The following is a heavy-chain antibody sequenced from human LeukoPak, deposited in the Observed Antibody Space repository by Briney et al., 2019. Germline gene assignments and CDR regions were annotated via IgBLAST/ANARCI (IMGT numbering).Heavy chain of an antibody. J-gene: IGHJ4*02. CDR2: ISGSGGST. Sequence: QPGGSLRLSCAASGFTFSSYAMSWVRQAPGKGLEWVSAISGSGGSTYYADSVKGRFTISRDNSKNTLYLQMDSLRAEDMAVYYCAKFSARYYYDSSGYYYYWGQGTLVTVSS. V-gene: IGHV3-23*01. D-gene: IGHD3-22*01. CDR3: AKFSARYYYDSSGYYYY. CDR1: GFTFSSYA.